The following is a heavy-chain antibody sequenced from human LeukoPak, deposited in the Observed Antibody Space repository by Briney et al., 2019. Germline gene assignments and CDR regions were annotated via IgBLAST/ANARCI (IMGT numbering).Heavy chain of an antibody. V-gene: IGHV1-46*03. CDR3: ARELVPAAKGYLAY. J-gene: IGHJ4*02. CDR2: INPSGGST. CDR1: GYTFIAYY. D-gene: IGHD2-2*01. Sequence: GASVKVSCKASGYTFIAYYLHWVRQAPGQGLEWMGIINPSGGSTTYAQKFQGRVTMTRDTSTSTVYMELSSLRSEDTAVYYCARELVPAAKGYLAYWGQGTLVTVSS.